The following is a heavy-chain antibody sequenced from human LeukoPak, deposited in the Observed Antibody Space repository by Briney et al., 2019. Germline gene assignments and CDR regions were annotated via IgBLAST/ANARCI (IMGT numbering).Heavy chain of an antibody. J-gene: IGHJ4*02. D-gene: IGHD1-26*01. CDR3: AKDVGKWESLHFFDY. Sequence: GGSLRLSCLTSGFTFSTNAMSWVRQAPGKGLGWISGISGSGASIYYADSVTGRFTISRDNSRNTLYLQMNSLRGDDTAVYYCAKDVGKWESLHFFDYWGQGTLVTVSS. CDR2: ISGSGASI. V-gene: IGHV3-23*01. CDR1: GFTFSTNA.